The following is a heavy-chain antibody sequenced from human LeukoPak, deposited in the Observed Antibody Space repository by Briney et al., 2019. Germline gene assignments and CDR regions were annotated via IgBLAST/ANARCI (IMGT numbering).Heavy chain of an antibody. CDR2: IYTSGIT. CDR1: GVSIISVSSY. V-gene: IGHV4-61*02. Sequence: PSETLSLTCTVSGVSIISVSSYWSCIRQPAGKGLESIGRIYTSGITSYNPALKSRITISVDTSKNQFSLNLSSVTAADTDVYYCARSLRGSASSEDYYYYYMDVWGKGTTVTVSS. D-gene: IGHD2-15*01. J-gene: IGHJ6*03. CDR3: ARSLRGSASSEDYYYYYMDV.